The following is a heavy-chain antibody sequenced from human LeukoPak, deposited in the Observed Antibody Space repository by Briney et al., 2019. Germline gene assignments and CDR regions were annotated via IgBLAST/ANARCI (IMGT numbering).Heavy chain of an antibody. CDR1: GYSFTSYW. D-gene: IGHD3-10*01. Sequence: GESLKISCKGSGYSFTSYWIGWVRQMPGKGLEWMGIIYPCDSDTRSSPSFQGQVTISADKSISTAYLQWSSLKASDTAMYYCARHVSPPYYGSGSPFDYWGQGTLVTVSS. CDR2: IYPCDSDT. V-gene: IGHV5-51*01. CDR3: ARHVSPPYYGSGSPFDY. J-gene: IGHJ4*02.